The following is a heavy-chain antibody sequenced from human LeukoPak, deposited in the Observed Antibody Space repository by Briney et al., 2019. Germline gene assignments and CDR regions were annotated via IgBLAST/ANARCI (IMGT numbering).Heavy chain of an antibody. Sequence: PSETLSLTCTVSGGPIGSYYWGWIRQPPGKGLEWIGSIYYSGSTYYNPSLKSRVTISVDTSKNHFSLKLSSVTAADTAVYYCARRPFSSGWYWRLWGQGTLVTVSS. CDR2: IYYSGST. J-gene: IGHJ4*02. CDR3: ARRPFSSGWYWRL. D-gene: IGHD6-19*01. V-gene: IGHV4-39*02. CDR1: GGPIGSYY.